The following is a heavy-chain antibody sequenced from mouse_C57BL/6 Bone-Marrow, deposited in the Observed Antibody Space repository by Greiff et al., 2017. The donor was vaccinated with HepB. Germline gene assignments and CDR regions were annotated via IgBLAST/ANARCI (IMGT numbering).Heavy chain of an antibody. D-gene: IGHD3-2*02. V-gene: IGHV1-18*01. CDR1: GYTFTDYN. Sequence: EVHLVESGPELVKPGASVKIPCKASGYTFTDYNMDWVKQSHGKSLEWIGDINPNNGGTIYNQKFKGKATLTVDKSSSTAYMELRSLTSEDTAVYYCARISSGYEGFAYWGQGTLVTVSA. CDR2: INPNNGGT. J-gene: IGHJ3*01. CDR3: ARISSGYEGFAY.